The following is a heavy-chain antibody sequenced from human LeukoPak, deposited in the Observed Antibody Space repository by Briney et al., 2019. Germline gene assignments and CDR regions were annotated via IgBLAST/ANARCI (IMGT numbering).Heavy chain of an antibody. CDR3: ATSGKTVYYYYGMDV. J-gene: IGHJ6*02. CDR2: LYYSGST. CDR1: GDSGDSFTSTTYY. V-gene: IGHV4-39*07. Sequence: PSETLSLTCTVSGDSGDSFTSTTYYWAWIRQPPGKGLEWVGGLYYSGSTYYNPSLKSRVTISVDTSKNQFSLKLSSVTAADTAVYYCATSGKTVYYYYGMDVWGQGTTVTVSS. D-gene: IGHD6-25*01.